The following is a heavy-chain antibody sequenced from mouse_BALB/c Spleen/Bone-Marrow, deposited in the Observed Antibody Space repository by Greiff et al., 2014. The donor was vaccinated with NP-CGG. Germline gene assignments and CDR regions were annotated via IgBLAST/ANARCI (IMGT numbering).Heavy chain of an antibody. V-gene: IGHV5-6-3*01. CDR3: ARGNYGNYVDYFDY. Sequence: EVQVVESGGGLVQPGGSLKLSCAASGFTFSSYGMSWVRQTPDKRLELVGSINSNGGSTYYPDSVKGRFTISRDNAQNTLSLQMSSLKSEDTAMYYCARGNYGNYVDYFDYWGQGTTLTVSS. J-gene: IGHJ2*01. D-gene: IGHD2-1*01. CDR2: INSNGGST. CDR1: GFTFSSYG.